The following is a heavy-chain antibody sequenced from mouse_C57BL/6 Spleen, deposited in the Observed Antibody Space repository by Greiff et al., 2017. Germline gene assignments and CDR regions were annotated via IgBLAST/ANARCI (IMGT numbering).Heavy chain of an antibody. J-gene: IGHJ1*03. CDR3: TRVRYFDV. V-gene: IGHV1-15*01. CDR2: IYPETGGT. Sequence: QVQLQQSGAELVRPGASVTLSCKASGYTFTDYEMHWVKQTPVHGLEWIGAIYPETGGTAYNQKVKGKAILTADKSSSTAYMELRSLTSEDSAVYYFTRVRYFDVWGTGTTVTVSS. CDR1: GYTFTDYE.